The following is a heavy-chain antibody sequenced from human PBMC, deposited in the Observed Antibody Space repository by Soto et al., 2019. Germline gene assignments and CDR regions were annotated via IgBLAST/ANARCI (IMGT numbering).Heavy chain of an antibody. J-gene: IGHJ4*02. V-gene: IGHV4-39*01. D-gene: IGHD2-15*01. CDR2: IDYNGVT. CDR1: GGSIYRSGYY. CDR3: GKVLVGATGHTDSDS. Sequence: SETLSLTCTVSGGSIYRSGYYWGWIRQPPGRGLEWIGNIDYNGVTYSNPSLRSRVTISRDTSKNQFSLKLTSVTAADTALYYCGKVLVGATGHTDSDSWGPGTLVTVSS.